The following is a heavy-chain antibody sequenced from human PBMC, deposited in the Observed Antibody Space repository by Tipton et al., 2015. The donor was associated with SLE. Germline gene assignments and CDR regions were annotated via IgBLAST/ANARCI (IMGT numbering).Heavy chain of an antibody. CDR1: GGSFSGYY. D-gene: IGHD6-13*01. CDR3: GGAAGIIQH. CDR2: IYHSGST. J-gene: IGHJ1*01. V-gene: IGHV4-34*01. Sequence: TLSLTCAVYGGSFSGYYWSWIRRPPGKGLEWIGEIYHSGSTNYNPSLKSRVTISVDTSKNQFSLKLSSVTAADTAVYYCGGAAGIIQHWGQGTLVTVSS.